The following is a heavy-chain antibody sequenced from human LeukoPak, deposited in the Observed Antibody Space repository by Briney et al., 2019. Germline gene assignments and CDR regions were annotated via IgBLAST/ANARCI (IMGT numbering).Heavy chain of an antibody. D-gene: IGHD5-12*01. Sequence: GGSLRLSCAASGFTFSDYSMHWVRQAPGKGLEYVSAINNDGGSTYYANSVKGRFTISRDNSKNTLYLQMGSLRAEDMAVYYCARVLSGYDSWGQGALVTVSS. CDR3: ARVLSGYDS. J-gene: IGHJ5*02. V-gene: IGHV3-64*01. CDR1: GFTFSDYS. CDR2: INNDGGST.